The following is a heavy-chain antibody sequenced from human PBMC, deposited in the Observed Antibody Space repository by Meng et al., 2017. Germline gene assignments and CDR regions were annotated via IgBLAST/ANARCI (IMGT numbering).Heavy chain of an antibody. Sequence: GGSLRLSCAASGFTFSSYAMSWVRQAPGKGLEWVSAISGSGGSTYYADSVKGRFTISRDNSKNSLYLQMNSLRTEDTALYYCAKYIVRSEYSYSKNYYYGMDIWGQGTTVTVSS. CDR2: ISGSGGST. V-gene: IGHV3-23*01. CDR1: GFTFSSYA. D-gene: IGHD5-18*01. CDR3: AKYIVRSEYSYSKNYYYGMDI. J-gene: IGHJ6*02.